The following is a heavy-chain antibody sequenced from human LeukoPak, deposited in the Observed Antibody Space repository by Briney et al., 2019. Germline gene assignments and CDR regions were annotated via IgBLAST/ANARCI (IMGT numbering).Heavy chain of an antibody. J-gene: IGHJ6*02. CDR2: INQDGSEK. CDR1: GFSLSTYW. V-gene: IGHV3-7*03. CDR3: AKHPAGYRYGYYYGMDV. Sequence: PGGSLRLSCAASGFSLSTYWMSWVRQAPGKGLEWVANINQDGSEKYYVDSVKGRFTVPRDNAKNSLYLLMNSLRAEDTAVYYCAKHPAGYRYGYYYGMDVWGQGTTVIVSS. D-gene: IGHD5-18*01.